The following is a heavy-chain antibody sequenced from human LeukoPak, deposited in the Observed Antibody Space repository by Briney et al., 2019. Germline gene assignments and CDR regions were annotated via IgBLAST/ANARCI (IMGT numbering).Heavy chain of an antibody. D-gene: IGHD6-13*01. CDR3: ARDLYSSSWYGYSY. J-gene: IGHJ4*02. CDR2: INPNGGGT. V-gene: IGHV1-2*06. Sequence: GASVKVSCKASGCTFTGYYMHWVRQAPGQGLEWMGRINPNGGGTNYAQKFQGRVTMTRDTSISTAYMELSRLRSDDTAVYYCARDLYSSSWYGYSYWGQGTLVTVSS. CDR1: GCTFTGYY.